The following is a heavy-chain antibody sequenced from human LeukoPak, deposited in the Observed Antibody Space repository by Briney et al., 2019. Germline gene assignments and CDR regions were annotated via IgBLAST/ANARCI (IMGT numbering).Heavy chain of an antibody. Sequence: SGTLSLTCAVSGGSISRSNWWSWVRQPPGKGLEWSGDILHSGDTNYNASLRSRLTISLDKSRNQFSLQLSSVTAADTAVYYCAGYNIPYTFEFWGPGTVVTVSS. CDR3: AGYNIPYTFEF. CDR2: ILHSGDT. D-gene: IGHD1-14*01. J-gene: IGHJ4*02. V-gene: IGHV4-4*02. CDR1: GGSISRSNW.